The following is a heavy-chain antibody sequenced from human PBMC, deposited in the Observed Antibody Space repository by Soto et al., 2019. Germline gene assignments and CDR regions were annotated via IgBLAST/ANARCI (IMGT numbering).Heavy chain of an antibody. V-gene: IGHV4-30-4*01. CDR2: IYYSGST. CDR1: GGSISSADYY. J-gene: IGHJ4*02. CDR3: ARQRTSVVTQAYFDV. D-gene: IGHD2-21*02. Sequence: SEALSLTCTVSGGSISSADYYWSWIRQPPGKGLEWIGYIYYSGSTYNNPSLRSRVSISIDTSKNQFSLKLKSVTAADTALYFCARQRTSVVTQAYFDVWGPGSLVTVSS.